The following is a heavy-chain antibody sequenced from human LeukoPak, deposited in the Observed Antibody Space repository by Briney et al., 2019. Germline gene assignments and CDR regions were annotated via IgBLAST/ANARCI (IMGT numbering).Heavy chain of an antibody. Sequence: ASVKVSCKASGYTFTGYYMHWVRQAPGQGLEWMGWINPNSGGTNYAQKFQGRVTMTRDTSISTAYMELSRLRSDDTAVYYCARHALRYCSSTSCEANWFDPWGQGTLVTVSS. CDR2: INPNSGGT. CDR3: ARHALRYCSSTSCEANWFDP. J-gene: IGHJ5*02. D-gene: IGHD2-2*01. CDR1: GYTFTGYY. V-gene: IGHV1-2*02.